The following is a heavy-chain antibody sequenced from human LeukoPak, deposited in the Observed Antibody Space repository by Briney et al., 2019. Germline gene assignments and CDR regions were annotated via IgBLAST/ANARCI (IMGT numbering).Heavy chain of an antibody. CDR3: ASSYMGTASIKFDY. CDR2: IYHGGST. V-gene: IGHV4-4*02. J-gene: IGHJ4*02. Sequence: TSGTLSLTCAVSGGSISNNNWWSWVRPPPGMGLEWIGEIYHGGSTNYNPSLKSRVTISVDTSKNQFSLKLTSVTAADTAFYYCASSYMGTASIKFDYWGQGVQVTVSS. D-gene: IGHD5-24*01. CDR1: GGSISNNNW.